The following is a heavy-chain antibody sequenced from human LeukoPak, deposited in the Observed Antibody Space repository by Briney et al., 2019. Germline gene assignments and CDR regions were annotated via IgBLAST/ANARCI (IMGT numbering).Heavy chain of an antibody. CDR1: GFTFSSYE. CDR2: IGSSGSTI. V-gene: IGHV3-48*03. J-gene: IGHJ6*04. Sequence: GGSLRLSCAASGFTFSSYEMNWVRQAPGKGLEWVSYIGSSGSTIYYADSVKGRFTISRDNAKNSLYLQMNSLRAEDTAVYYCAELGITMIGGVWGRGTTVTISS. CDR3: AELGITMIGGV. D-gene: IGHD3-10*02.